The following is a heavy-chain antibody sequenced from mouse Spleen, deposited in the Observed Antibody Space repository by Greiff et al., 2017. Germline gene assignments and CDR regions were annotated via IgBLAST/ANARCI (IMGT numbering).Heavy chain of an antibody. Sequence: QVQLQQPGAELVKPGASVKLSCKASGYTFTSYWMHWVKQRPGQGLEWIGMIHPNSGSTNYNEKFKSKATLTVDKSSSTAYMQLSSLTSEDSAVYYCARFDLIYAMDYWGQGTSVTVSS. V-gene: IGHV1-64*01. CDR2: IHPNSGST. CDR1: GYTFTSYW. CDR3: ARFDLIYAMDY. J-gene: IGHJ4*01.